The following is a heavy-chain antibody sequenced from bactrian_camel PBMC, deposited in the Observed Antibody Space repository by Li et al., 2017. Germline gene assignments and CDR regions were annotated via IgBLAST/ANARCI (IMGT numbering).Heavy chain of an antibody. CDR1: KYIGRRNC. V-gene: IGHV3S53*01. Sequence: QVQLVESGGGSAQAGGPLRLSCVASKYIGRRNCIGWFRQVPGKRREGVARILSDGRTTYADSVKGRFTFSLDNGKNTLYLQMNSLSIEDTAVYYCAACGPIVAGGGKTYWGQGTQVTVS. D-gene: IGHD7*01. CDR2: ILSDGRT. CDR3: AACGPIVAGGGKTY. J-gene: IGHJ4*01.